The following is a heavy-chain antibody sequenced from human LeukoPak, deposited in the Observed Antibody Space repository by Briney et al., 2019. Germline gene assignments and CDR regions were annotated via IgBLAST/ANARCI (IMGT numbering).Heavy chain of an antibody. V-gene: IGHV3-33*08. CDR1: GFTFSTYN. Sequence: PGGSLRLSCAASGFTFSTYNMNWVRQAPGKGPEWVAIVWYDGNNKYYADSVKGRFTISRDNSENTLFLQMNSLRVEDSALYYCARGDDGRSLDYWGQGTRVTVSS. CDR3: ARGDDGRSLDY. D-gene: IGHD1-1*01. J-gene: IGHJ4*02. CDR2: VWYDGNNK.